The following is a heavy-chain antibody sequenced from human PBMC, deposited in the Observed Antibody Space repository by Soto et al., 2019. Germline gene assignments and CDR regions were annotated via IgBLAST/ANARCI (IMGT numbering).Heavy chain of an antibody. Sequence: PGGSLRLSGAASGFTFSSYSINWVRQAPWKGLEWVSSISSSSIYIYYADSVKGRFTISRDNAKNSLYLQMNSLRAEDTAVYYCAIDHTSYDFWSRYSTWFDPSGQGTLVTVCS. CDR1: GFTFSSYS. CDR2: ISSSSIYI. D-gene: IGHD3-3*01. CDR3: AIDHTSYDFWSRYSTWFDP. J-gene: IGHJ5*02. V-gene: IGHV3-21*01.